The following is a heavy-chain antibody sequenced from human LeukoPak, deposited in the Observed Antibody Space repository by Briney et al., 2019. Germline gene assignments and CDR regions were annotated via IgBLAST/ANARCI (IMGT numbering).Heavy chain of an antibody. CDR1: GFTFSSYW. J-gene: IGHJ4*02. D-gene: IGHD3-22*01. CDR2: IKQEGSEK. Sequence: GGSLRLSCAASGFTFSSYWMSWVRQAPGKGLEWVANIKQEGSEKYYVDSVKGRFTISRDNAKNSLYLQMNSLRAEDTAVYYCARTSSSGYYSRWGQGTLVTVSS. CDR3: ARTSSSGYYSR. V-gene: IGHV3-7*01.